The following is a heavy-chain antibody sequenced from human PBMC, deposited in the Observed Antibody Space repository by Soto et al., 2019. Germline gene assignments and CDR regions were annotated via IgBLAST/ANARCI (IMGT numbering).Heavy chain of an antibody. D-gene: IGHD4-17*01. V-gene: IGHV4-38-2*01. J-gene: IGHJ1*01. CDR3: ATPPDYGDYEYFQH. CDR1: GYSISSGYY. Sequence: QVQLQESGPGLVKPSETLSLTCAVSGYSISSGYYWGWIRQPPGKGLEWIGSIYHSGSTYYNPSLKSRVTISVDTSKNQFSLKLSSVTAADTAVYYCATPPDYGDYEYFQHWGQGTLVTVSS. CDR2: IYHSGST.